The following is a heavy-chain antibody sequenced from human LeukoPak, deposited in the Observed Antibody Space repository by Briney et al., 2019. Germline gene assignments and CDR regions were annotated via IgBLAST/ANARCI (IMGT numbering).Heavy chain of an antibody. D-gene: IGHD1-1*01. J-gene: IGHJ4*02. Sequence: SETLSLTCTVSGGSISSSSYYWGWVRQPPGKGLEWIGSIYYSGSTYYNPSLKSRFTISVDTSKNQFSLKLSSVTAADTAVYYCARDTNYYFDYWGQGTLVTVSS. V-gene: IGHV4-39*07. CDR3: ARDTNYYFDY. CDR2: IYYSGST. CDR1: GGSISSSSYY.